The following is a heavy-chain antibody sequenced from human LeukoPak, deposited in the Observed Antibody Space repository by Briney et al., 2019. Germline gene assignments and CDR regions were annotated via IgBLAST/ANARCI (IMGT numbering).Heavy chain of an antibody. CDR2: ISYDGSNK. CDR3: AKDQLLWFGELLYQIDY. CDR1: GFTFSSYG. Sequence: GRSLRLSCAASGFTFSSYGMHWVRQAPGKGLEWVAVISYDGSNKYYADSVKGRFTISRDNSKNTLYLQMNSLRAEDTAVYYCAKDQLLWFGELLYQIDYWGQGTLVTVSS. D-gene: IGHD3-10*01. V-gene: IGHV3-30*18. J-gene: IGHJ4*02.